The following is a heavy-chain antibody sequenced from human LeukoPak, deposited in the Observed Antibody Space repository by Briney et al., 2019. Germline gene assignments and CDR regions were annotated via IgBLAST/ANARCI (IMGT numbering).Heavy chain of an antibody. V-gene: IGHV3-48*04. CDR1: GFTFSSYS. D-gene: IGHD5-18*01. Sequence: GGSLRLSCAASGFTFSSYSMNWVRQAPGKGLEWVSYISSSSSTIYYADSVKGRFTISRDNAKNTVYLQMNSLRAEDTAVYYCARGGYRFGYPYYYYYMDVWGKGTTVTVSS. J-gene: IGHJ6*03. CDR2: ISSSSSTI. CDR3: ARGGYRFGYPYYYYYMDV.